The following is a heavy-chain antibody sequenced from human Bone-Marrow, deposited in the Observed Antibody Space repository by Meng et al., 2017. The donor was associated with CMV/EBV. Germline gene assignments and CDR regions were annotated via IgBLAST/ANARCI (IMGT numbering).Heavy chain of an antibody. V-gene: IGHV3-30*14. CDR3: ARLRRIQLWSNGMDV. CDR2: ISYDGSSK. CDR1: GFTFSTFT. J-gene: IGHJ6*02. D-gene: IGHD5-18*01. Sequence: GESLKISCAASGFTFSTFTMHWVRQAPGKGLEWVAVISYDGSSKSYTDSVKGRFTISRDNSKNTLYLQMNSLRAEDTAVYYCARLRRIQLWSNGMDVWGQGTTVTVSS.